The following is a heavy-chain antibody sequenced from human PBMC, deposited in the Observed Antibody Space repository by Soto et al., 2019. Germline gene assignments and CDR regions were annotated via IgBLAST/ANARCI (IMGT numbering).Heavy chain of an antibody. Sequence: SQTLSLTCAISGDSVSSNSAAWNWIRQSPSRGLEWLGRTYYRSKWYNDYAVSVKSRITINPETSKNQFSLQLNSVTPEDTAVYYCAREDVVVVAATPGDYYYYGMDVWGQGTTVTVSS. J-gene: IGHJ6*02. D-gene: IGHD2-15*01. V-gene: IGHV6-1*01. CDR2: TYYRSKWYN. CDR3: AREDVVVVAATPGDYYYYGMDV. CDR1: GDSVSSNSAA.